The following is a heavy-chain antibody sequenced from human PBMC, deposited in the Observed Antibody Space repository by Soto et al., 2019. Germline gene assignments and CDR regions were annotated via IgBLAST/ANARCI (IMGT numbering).Heavy chain of an antibody. CDR2: IDYNGVT. CDR3: GKVLVGATGHTDSDS. V-gene: IGHV4-39*01. CDR1: GGSIYRSGYY. Sequence: QVQLQESGPGLVKPSETLSLTCTVSGGSIYRSGYYWGWIRQPPGRALEWIGNIDYNGVTYSNPSLKSRVTISRDPSKNQFSLKLTSVTAADTALYYCGKVLVGATGHTDSDSWGPGTLVAVSS. J-gene: IGHJ4*02. D-gene: IGHD2-15*01.